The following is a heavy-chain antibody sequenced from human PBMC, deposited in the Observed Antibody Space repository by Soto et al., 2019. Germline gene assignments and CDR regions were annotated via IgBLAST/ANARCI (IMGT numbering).Heavy chain of an antibody. V-gene: IGHV1-46*01. CDR2: INPSGGST. CDR1: GYTFTSYY. J-gene: IGHJ4*02. CDR3: ARDPGWLQSYYFDY. D-gene: IGHD5-12*01. Sequence: GASVKVSCKASGYTFTSYYMHWVRQAPGQGLEWMGIINPSGGSTNYAQKFQGRVTITADKSTSTAYMELSSLRSEDTAVYYCARDPGWLQSYYFDYWGQGTLVTVSS.